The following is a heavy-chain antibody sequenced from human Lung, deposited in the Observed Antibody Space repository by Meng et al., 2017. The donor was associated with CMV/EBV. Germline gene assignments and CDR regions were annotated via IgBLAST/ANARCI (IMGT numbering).Heavy chain of an antibody. Sequence: SSVTVSXKASGGTLSCYAISWLRQAPGQGLEWMGGIIPIRGIANYAQKFQGRVTSTADKSTSTSYMELSSLRSEDTAVYYYASLGYCSSTSCPFYYYYGMDVWGQGXTVTVSS. J-gene: IGHJ6*02. V-gene: IGHV1-69*10. CDR1: GGTLSCYA. CDR3: ASLGYCSSTSCPFYYYYGMDV. D-gene: IGHD2-2*01. CDR2: IIPIRGIA.